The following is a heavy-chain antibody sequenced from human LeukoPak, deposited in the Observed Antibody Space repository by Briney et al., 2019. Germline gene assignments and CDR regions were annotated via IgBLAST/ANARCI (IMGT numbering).Heavy chain of an antibody. Sequence: GGSLRLSCAASGFTFSSYSMNWVRQAPGKGLEWVSSISSSSSYIYYADSVKGRFTISRDNAKNSLYLQMNSLRAEDTAVYYCARDLLKAFDKGYYYYGMDVWGQGTTVTVSS. CDR1: GFTFSSYS. V-gene: IGHV3-21*01. J-gene: IGHJ6*02. CDR3: ARDLLKAFDKGYYYYGMDV. CDR2: ISSSSSYI. D-gene: IGHD2-15*01.